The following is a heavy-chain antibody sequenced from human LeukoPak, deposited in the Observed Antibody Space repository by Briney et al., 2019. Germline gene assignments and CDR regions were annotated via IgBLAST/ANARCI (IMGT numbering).Heavy chain of an antibody. D-gene: IGHD2-15*01. CDR3: ARTRSGGPYYYYYMDV. CDR2: ISAYNGIT. CDR1: GYTFTSYG. J-gene: IGHJ6*03. V-gene: IGHV1-18*01. Sequence: ASVKVSCKASGYTFTSYGISWVRQAPGQGLEWMGWISAYNGITNYAQKLQGRVTMTTDTSTSTAYMELRSLRSDDTAVYYCARTRSGGPYYYYYMDVWGKGTTVTVSS.